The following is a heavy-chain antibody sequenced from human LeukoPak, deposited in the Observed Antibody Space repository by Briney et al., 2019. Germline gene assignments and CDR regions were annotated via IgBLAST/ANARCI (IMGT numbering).Heavy chain of an antibody. CDR3: AKDFTTYYYDSSGSNVLDY. Sequence: PGGSLRLSCAASGFTFSSYGMHWVRQAPGKGLEWVAFIRYDGSNKYYADSVKGRFTISRDNSKNTLYLQMNSLRAEDTAVYYCAKDFTTYYYDSSGSNVLDYWGQGTLVTVSS. CDR2: IRYDGSNK. D-gene: IGHD3-22*01. V-gene: IGHV3-30*02. J-gene: IGHJ4*02. CDR1: GFTFSSYG.